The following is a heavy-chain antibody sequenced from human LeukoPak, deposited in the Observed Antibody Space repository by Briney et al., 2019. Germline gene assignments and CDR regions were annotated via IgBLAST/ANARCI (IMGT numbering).Heavy chain of an antibody. V-gene: IGHV3-7*01. Sequence: GGSLRLSCAASGFAFSNFWMTWVRQAPGKGPEWVANMRQDGSEIHYVDSVKGRFTISRDHTKSLLYLQMNSLRAEDTAVYCCARQPFYFDYWGQGTLVIVSS. J-gene: IGHJ4*02. D-gene: IGHD1-14*01. CDR3: ARQPFYFDY. CDR1: GFAFSNFW. CDR2: MRQDGSEI.